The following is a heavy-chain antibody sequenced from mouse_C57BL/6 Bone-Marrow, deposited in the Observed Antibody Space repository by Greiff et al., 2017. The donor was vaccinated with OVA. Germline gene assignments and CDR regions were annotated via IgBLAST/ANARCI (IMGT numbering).Heavy chain of an antibody. D-gene: IGHD1-1*01. Sequence: VQLQQSGAELVKPGASVKLSCKASGYTFTSYWMHWVKQRPGQGLEWIGMIHPNSGSTNYNEKFKSKATLTVDKYSSTAYRQLSSLTAEDSAVYYCAKFITTVEGYFDVWGTGTTVTVSS. CDR3: AKFITTVEGYFDV. J-gene: IGHJ1*03. CDR1: GYTFTSYW. V-gene: IGHV1-64*01. CDR2: IHPNSGST.